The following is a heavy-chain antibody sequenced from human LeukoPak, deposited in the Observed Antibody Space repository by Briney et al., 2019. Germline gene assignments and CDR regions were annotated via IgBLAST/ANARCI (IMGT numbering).Heavy chain of an antibody. CDR1: GYTFTSYD. Sequence: ASVKVSCKASGYTFTSYDINWVRQATGQGLEWMGWMNPNSGNTGYAQKFQGRVTITGNTSISTAYMELSSLRSEDTAVYYCARFRYCSSTSCYTGGRKRNDYWGQGTLVTVSS. CDR2: MNPNSGNT. CDR3: ARFRYCSSTSCYTGGRKRNDY. D-gene: IGHD2-2*02. V-gene: IGHV1-8*03. J-gene: IGHJ4*02.